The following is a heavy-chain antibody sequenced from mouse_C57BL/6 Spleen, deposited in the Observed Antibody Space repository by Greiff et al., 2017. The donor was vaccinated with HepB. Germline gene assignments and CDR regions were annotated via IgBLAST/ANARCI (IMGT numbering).Heavy chain of an antibody. J-gene: IGHJ3*01. CDR3: ARSYDGYYVGFAD. D-gene: IGHD2-3*01. Sequence: QVQLQQPGAELVKPGASVKMSCKASGYTFTSYWITWVKQRPGQGLEWIGDIYPGSGSTNYNEKFKSKATLTVDTSSSTAYMQLSSLTSEDSAVYYCARSYDGYYVGFADWGKGTLVTVSA. V-gene: IGHV1-55*01. CDR1: GYTFTSYW. CDR2: IYPGSGST.